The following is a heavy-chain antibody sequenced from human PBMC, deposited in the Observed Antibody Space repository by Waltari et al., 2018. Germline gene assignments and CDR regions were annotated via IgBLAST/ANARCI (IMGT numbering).Heavy chain of an antibody. D-gene: IGHD3-22*01. CDR3: ARRYYYDSSGYYYVRTFDY. Sequence: QVQLQQWGAGLLKPSETLSLTCAVYGWSFSGYYWSWIRQPPGKGLEWIGEINHSGSTNYNPSLKSRVTISVDTSKNQFSLKLSSVTAADTAVYYCARRYYYDSSGYYYVRTFDYWGQGTLVTVSS. CDR1: GWSFSGYY. V-gene: IGHV4-34*01. CDR2: INHSGST. J-gene: IGHJ4*02.